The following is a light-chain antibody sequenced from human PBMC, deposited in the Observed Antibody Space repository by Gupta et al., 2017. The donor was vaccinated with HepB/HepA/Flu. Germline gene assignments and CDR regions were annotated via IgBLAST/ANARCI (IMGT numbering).Light chain of an antibody. Sequence: ILLTQSPSTLSLSPGERATLSCRASQSVSNYLTWYQQKPGQAPRLLIYAASNRATGIPARFSGSGSGTDFTLTISSLQPEDFAVYYCQQRCSCPKTFGQGTKVEIK. CDR3: QQRCSCPKT. CDR1: QSVSNY. J-gene: IGKJ1*01. V-gene: IGKV3-11*01. CDR2: AAS.